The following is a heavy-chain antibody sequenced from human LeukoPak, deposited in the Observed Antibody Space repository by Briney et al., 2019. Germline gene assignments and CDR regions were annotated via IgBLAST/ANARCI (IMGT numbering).Heavy chain of an antibody. D-gene: IGHD2-8*01. CDR1: GYTFTSYG. CDR3: ARWILMVPPRGDGFDP. Sequence: GASVKVSCKASGYTFTSYGISWVRQAPGQGLEWIGWISAYNGNTNYAQKLQGRVTMTTDTSTSTAYMELRSLRSDDTAVYYCARWILMVPPRGDGFDPWGQGTLVTVSS. V-gene: IGHV1-18*01. J-gene: IGHJ5*02. CDR2: ISAYNGNT.